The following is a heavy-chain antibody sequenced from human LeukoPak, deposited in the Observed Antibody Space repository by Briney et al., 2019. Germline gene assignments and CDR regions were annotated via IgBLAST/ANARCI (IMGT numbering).Heavy chain of an antibody. D-gene: IGHD6-19*01. V-gene: IGHV3-30-3*02. Sequence: PGGSLRLSCAASGFTFSRYAMHWVRQAPGKGLEWVAVISYDGSNKYYADSVKGRFTISRDNSKNTLYLQMNSLRAEDTAVYYCAKHSSLDYWGQGTLVTVSS. J-gene: IGHJ4*02. CDR3: AKHSSLDY. CDR1: GFTFSRYA. CDR2: ISYDGSNK.